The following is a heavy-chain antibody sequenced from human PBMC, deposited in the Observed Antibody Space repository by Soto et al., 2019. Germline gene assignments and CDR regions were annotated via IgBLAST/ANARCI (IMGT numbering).Heavy chain of an antibody. J-gene: IGHJ4*02. CDR1: GFTFSSYD. V-gene: IGHV3-23*01. CDR2: IGVYANT. D-gene: IGHD1-26*01. CDR3: AKESTVGSPGDYFDS. Sequence: EVELLESGGDLVQPGGSLRLSCAASGFTFSSYDMNWVRQAPGKGLEGVSAIGVYANTYYADSVKGRFTISRDDSRNTVHLQLNSLRVDDTAVYYCAKESTVGSPGDYFDSWGQGTLVTVSS.